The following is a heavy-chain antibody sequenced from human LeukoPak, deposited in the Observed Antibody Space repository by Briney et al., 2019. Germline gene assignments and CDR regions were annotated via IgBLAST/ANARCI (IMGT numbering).Heavy chain of an antibody. J-gene: IGHJ6*02. CDR1: GFTFSSYA. D-gene: IGHD6-13*01. Sequence: PGGSLRLSCAASGFTFSSYAMSWVRQAPGKGLEWVSAISGSGGSTYYADSVKGRFTISRDNSKNALYLQMNSLRAEDTAVYYCAKGDSSRGDGMDVWGQGTTVTVSS. CDR2: ISGSGGST. V-gene: IGHV3-23*01. CDR3: AKGDSSRGDGMDV.